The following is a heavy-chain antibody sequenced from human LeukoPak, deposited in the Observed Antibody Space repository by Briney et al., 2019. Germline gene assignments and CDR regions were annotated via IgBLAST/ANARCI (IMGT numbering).Heavy chain of an antibody. V-gene: IGHV3-23*01. J-gene: IGHJ4*02. D-gene: IGHD5-18*01. CDR2: ISGSGGTT. Sequence: GGSLRLSCAASGFTFSSYAMTWVRQAPGKGLEWVSTISGSGGTTYYADSVKGRFTISRDNSKDTLFLQMNSLRAEDTAVYYCAKDGGGYGYTPIDYWGQGTLVTVSS. CDR3: AKDGGGYGYTPIDY. CDR1: GFTFSSYA.